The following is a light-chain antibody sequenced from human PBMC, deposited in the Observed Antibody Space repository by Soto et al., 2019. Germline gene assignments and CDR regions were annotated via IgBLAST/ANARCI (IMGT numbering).Light chain of an antibody. J-gene: IGKJ1*01. Sequence: DIQMTQSPSTLSASVGDSVTITCRASQSISILLAWYQQKPGKAPKLLIYDASTLESGVPSRFSGSGSGAEFTLTISSLQPDDFATYYCQQYNSYSTFGQGTKVEIK. CDR3: QQYNSYST. CDR1: QSISIL. CDR2: DAS. V-gene: IGKV1-5*01.